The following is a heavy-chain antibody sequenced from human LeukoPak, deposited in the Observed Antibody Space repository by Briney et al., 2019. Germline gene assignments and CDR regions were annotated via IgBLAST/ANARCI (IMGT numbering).Heavy chain of an antibody. CDR1: GFTFSSYG. CDR3: ARLQSYNSPDY. V-gene: IGHV3-74*01. J-gene: IGHJ4*02. Sequence: PGGSLRLSCAASGFTFSSYGMHWVRQAPGKGLVWVSRISSDGSSTTYADSVKGRFTISRDNGENTLYLQMSSLRAEDTAVYYCARLQSYNSPDYWGQGTLVTVSS. CDR2: ISSDGSST. D-gene: IGHD1-14*01.